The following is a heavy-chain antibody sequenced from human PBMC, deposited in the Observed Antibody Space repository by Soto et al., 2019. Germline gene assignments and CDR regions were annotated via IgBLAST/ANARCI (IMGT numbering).Heavy chain of an antibody. V-gene: IGHV1-18*04. CDR1: GERSTTYG. CDR2: ISTYNTNT. Sequence: ASVQVSCTASGERSTTYGISWVRQAPGQGLEWMGWISTYNTNTNYAPKFQGRLLLTTDTSTTKAHMELRRLRPDDTAVYYCARGSGHVRDYVVPFHYWGQGILVTVSS. J-gene: IGHJ4*02. CDR3: ARGSGHVRDYVVPFHY. D-gene: IGHD4-17*01.